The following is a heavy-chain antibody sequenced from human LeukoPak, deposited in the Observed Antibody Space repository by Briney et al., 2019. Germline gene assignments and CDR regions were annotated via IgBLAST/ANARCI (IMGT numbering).Heavy chain of an antibody. Sequence: GGSLRLSCAASGFTFSSYAMSWVRQAPGKGLEWVSAISGSGGSTYYADSVKGRFTISRDNAKNSLYLQMNSLRAEDTAVYYCARDLGYGDYFDYWGQGTLVTVSS. CDR2: ISGSGGST. CDR3: ARDLGYGDYFDY. V-gene: IGHV3-23*01. D-gene: IGHD3-16*01. CDR1: GFTFSSYA. J-gene: IGHJ4*02.